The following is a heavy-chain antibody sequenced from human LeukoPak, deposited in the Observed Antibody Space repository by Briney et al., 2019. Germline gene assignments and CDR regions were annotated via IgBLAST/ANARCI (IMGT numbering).Heavy chain of an antibody. V-gene: IGHV3-23*01. J-gene: IGHJ4*02. CDR1: GFTFTGYA. CDR2: ISGSGGST. D-gene: IGHD6-6*01. Sequence: GGSLRLSCAASGFTFTGYAMSWVRQAPGKGLEWVSAISGSGGSTYYADSVKGRFTTSRDNSKNTLYLQMNSLRAEDTAVYYCARDRLYSSSSEDYWGQGTLVTVSS. CDR3: ARDRLYSSSSEDY.